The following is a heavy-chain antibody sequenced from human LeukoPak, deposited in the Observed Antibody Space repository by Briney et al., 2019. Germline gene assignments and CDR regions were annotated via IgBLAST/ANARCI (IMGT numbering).Heavy chain of an antibody. CDR2: IYMSGST. V-gene: IGHV4-4*07. D-gene: IGHD6-19*01. CDR3: AREFRGWSRIDY. Sequence: PSETLSLTCTVSGGSISDYYWTWIRQPAGKGLEWIGRIYMSGSTYYNPSLKSRVTISVDTSKNQFSLKLSSVTAADTAVYYCAREFRGWSRIDYWGQGTLVTVSS. CDR1: GGSISDYY. J-gene: IGHJ4*02.